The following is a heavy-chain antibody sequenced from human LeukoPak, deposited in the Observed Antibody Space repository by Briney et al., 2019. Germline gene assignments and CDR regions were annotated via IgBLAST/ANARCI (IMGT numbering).Heavy chain of an antibody. V-gene: IGHV3-21*01. D-gene: IGHD1-26*01. Sequence: PGGSLRLSCAASGFTFNTYSMNWVRQPQGKGLGWVSFIFRSGSSIYYADSVKGRFTISRDNAKNSLYLQMNSLRAEDTAVYYCARAVGATRVIDYYYYYMDVWGKGTTVTVSS. CDR1: GFTFNTYS. J-gene: IGHJ6*03. CDR2: IFRSGSSI. CDR3: ARAVGATRVIDYYYYYMDV.